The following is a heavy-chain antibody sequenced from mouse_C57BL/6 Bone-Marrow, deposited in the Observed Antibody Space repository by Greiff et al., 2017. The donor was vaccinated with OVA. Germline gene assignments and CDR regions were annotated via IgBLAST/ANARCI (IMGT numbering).Heavy chain of an antibody. D-gene: IGHD4-1*01. Sequence: EVQLVESGPELVKPGASVKIPCKASGYTFTDYNMDWVKQSHGKSLEWIGDINPNNGGTIYNQKFKGKATLTVDKSSSTAYMELRSLTSEDTAVYYCARGGTGFAYWGQGTLVTVSA. CDR3: ARGGTGFAY. J-gene: IGHJ3*01. V-gene: IGHV1-18*01. CDR1: GYTFTDYN. CDR2: INPNNGGT.